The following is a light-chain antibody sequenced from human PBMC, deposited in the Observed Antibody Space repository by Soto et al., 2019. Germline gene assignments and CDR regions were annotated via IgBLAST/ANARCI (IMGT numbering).Light chain of an antibody. Sequence: IRMTQSPSSLSASVGDRVTITCLARHTFSSFLNWYQQKRGKPPTLLIYGSFNLRSGVPSRFAGSGGGAEFRLTISSLQPGDFSTYYCQQTYSTPFTFGQGTSLELQ. CDR3: QQTYSTPFT. J-gene: IGKJ2*01. CDR2: GSF. CDR1: HTFSSF. V-gene: IGKV1-39*01.